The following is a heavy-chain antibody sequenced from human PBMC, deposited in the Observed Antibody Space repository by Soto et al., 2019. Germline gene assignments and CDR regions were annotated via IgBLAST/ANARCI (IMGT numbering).Heavy chain of an antibody. J-gene: IGHJ6*02. CDR1: GGSISSGGYS. Sequence: PSETLSLTCAASGGSISSGGYSWSWIRQPPGKGLEWIGYIYHSGSTYYNPSLKSRVTISVDRSKNQFSLKLSSVTAADTAVYYCAREPPYYDSSGYRYGMDVWGQGTTVTVPS. D-gene: IGHD3-22*01. CDR3: AREPPYYDSSGYRYGMDV. V-gene: IGHV4-30-2*01. CDR2: IYHSGST.